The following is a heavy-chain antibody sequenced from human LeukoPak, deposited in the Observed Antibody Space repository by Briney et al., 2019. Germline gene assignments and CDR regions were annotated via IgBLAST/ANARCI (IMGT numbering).Heavy chain of an antibody. D-gene: IGHD3-3*01. Sequence: PGGSLRLSCAASGLSFRSYAMSWVRQAPGMGLEWVSAISGSGGTTDYADSVKGRFTISRDNSKNTLYLQMNSLRAEDTAVYYCATAAGVDFFDYWGQGTLVTVSS. CDR1: GLSFRSYA. J-gene: IGHJ4*02. V-gene: IGHV3-23*01. CDR2: ISGSGGTT. CDR3: ATAAGVDFFDY.